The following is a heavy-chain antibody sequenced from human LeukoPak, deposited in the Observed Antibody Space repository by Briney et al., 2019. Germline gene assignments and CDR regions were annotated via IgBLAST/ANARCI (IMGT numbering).Heavy chain of an antibody. CDR1: GGSISSYY. J-gene: IGHJ5*02. Sequence: TSETLSLTCTVSGGSISSYYWSWIRQPPGKGLEWIGYIYYSGSTNYNPSLKSRVTISVDTSKNQFSLKLSSVTAADTAVYYCARVTVGGCSSTSCYPGNWFDPWGQGTLVTVSS. D-gene: IGHD2-2*01. CDR3: ARVTVGGCSSTSCYPGNWFDP. V-gene: IGHV4-59*01. CDR2: IYYSGST.